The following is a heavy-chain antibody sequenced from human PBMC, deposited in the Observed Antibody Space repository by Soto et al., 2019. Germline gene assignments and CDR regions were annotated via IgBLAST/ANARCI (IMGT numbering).Heavy chain of an antibody. J-gene: IGHJ4*02. CDR1: GGSVSSGSYF. CDR3: ARALRAYCGGDCYSAYFDY. CDR2: IYYSGST. Sequence: SETLSLTCTVSGGSVSSGSYFWSWIRQPPGKGLEWIGYIYYSGSTNYNPSLKSRVTISVDTSKNQFSLKLSSVTAADTAVYYCARALRAYCGGDCYSAYFDYWGQGTLVTVSS. V-gene: IGHV4-61*01. D-gene: IGHD2-21*02.